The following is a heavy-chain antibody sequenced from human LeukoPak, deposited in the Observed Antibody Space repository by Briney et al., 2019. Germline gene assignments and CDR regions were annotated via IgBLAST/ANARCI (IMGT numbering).Heavy chain of an antibody. D-gene: IGHD5-18*01. CDR2: ISSSSSYI. V-gene: IGHV3-21*01. CDR1: GFTFSSYS. J-gene: IGHJ4*02. Sequence: GGSLRLSCAASGFTFSSYSMNWVRQAPGKGLEWVSSISSSSSYIYYADSVKGRFTISRDNAKNSLYLQMNSLRAEDTAVYYCARVLGVKRGHSYGYLDYWGQRTLVTVSS. CDR3: ARVLGVKRGHSYGYLDY.